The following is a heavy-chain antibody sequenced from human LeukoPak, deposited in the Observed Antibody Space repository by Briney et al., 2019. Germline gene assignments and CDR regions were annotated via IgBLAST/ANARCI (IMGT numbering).Heavy chain of an antibody. CDR2: ISAYNGNT. Sequence: GASVKVSCKASGYTFTSYGISWVRQAPRQGLEWMGWISAYNGNTNYAQKLQGRVTMTTDTSTSTAYMELSSLRSEDTAVYYCARGPHIVVVTAIHLDYWGQGTLVTVSS. CDR3: ARGPHIVVVTAIHLDY. J-gene: IGHJ4*02. CDR1: GYTFTSYG. V-gene: IGHV1-18*01. D-gene: IGHD2-21*02.